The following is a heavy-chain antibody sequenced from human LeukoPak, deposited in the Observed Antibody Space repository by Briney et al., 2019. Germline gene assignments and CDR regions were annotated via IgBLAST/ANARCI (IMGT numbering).Heavy chain of an antibody. CDR1: GFTLSSYA. CDR3: ARDIQKVWAPTTIDY. J-gene: IGHJ4*02. CDR2: ISGSGGST. D-gene: IGHD3-16*01. V-gene: IGHV3-23*01. Sequence: PGGSLRLSCAASGFTLSSYAMSWVRQAPGKGLEWVSGISGSGGSTYYADSVKGRFTISRDNSKNTLYLQMNSLRAEDTAVYYCARDIQKVWAPTTIDYWGQGTLVTVSS.